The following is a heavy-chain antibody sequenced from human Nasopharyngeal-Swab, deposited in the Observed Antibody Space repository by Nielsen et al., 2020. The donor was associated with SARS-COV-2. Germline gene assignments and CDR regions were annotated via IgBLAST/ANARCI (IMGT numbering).Heavy chain of an antibody. CDR3: ARGSTVVTPVDY. Sequence: SVKVSCKASGGTFSSYAISWVRQAPGQGLEWMGGIIPIFGTANYAQKFQGRVTITADKPTSTAYMELSSLRSEDTAVYYCARGSTVVTPVDYWGQGTLVTVSS. V-gene: IGHV1-69*06. D-gene: IGHD4-23*01. CDR1: GGTFSSYA. J-gene: IGHJ4*02. CDR2: IIPIFGTA.